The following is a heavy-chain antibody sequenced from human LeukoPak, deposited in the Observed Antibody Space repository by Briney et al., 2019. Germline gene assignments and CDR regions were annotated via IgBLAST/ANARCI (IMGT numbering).Heavy chain of an antibody. CDR3: ARVPDFIARPCDS. CDR2: SSPSGDIT. D-gene: IGHD2-21*01. J-gene: IGHJ5*02. Sequence: SETLSLTCAVYGGSFSGNYWTLIRQTPGKGLEWIGESSPSGDITGYNPSLKGRATISVDSSKNQFSLKLTSVTAADSGVYYCARVPDFIARPCDSWGPGTVVTVSS. V-gene: IGHV4-34*01. CDR1: GGSFSGNY.